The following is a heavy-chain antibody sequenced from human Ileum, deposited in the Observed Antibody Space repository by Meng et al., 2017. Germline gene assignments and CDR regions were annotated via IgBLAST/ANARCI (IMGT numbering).Heavy chain of an antibody. J-gene: IGHJ4*02. Sequence: QMQVQESGPGLVKPAGTLSLTCTVSGGSISSGDYYWSGIRQPPGKGLEWIGYIYYSGSTYYNPSLKSRLTISVDTSKNQFSLKLSSVTAADTAVYYCARDRDSSGYYPYWGQGTLVTVSS. CDR2: IYYSGST. CDR1: GGSISSGDYY. CDR3: ARDRDSSGYYPY. V-gene: IGHV4-30-4*01. D-gene: IGHD3-22*01.